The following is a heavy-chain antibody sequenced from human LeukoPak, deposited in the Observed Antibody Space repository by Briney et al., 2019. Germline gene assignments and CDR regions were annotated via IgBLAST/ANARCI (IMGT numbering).Heavy chain of an antibody. J-gene: IGHJ6*02. D-gene: IGHD1-26*01. V-gene: IGHV3-7*03. CDR1: GFTFGKYW. CDR2: IKLDGSEK. Sequence: PGGSLRLSCVASGFTFGKYWMSWVRQAPGKGLEWVANIKLDGSEKNYVDSVKGRFTISRDNTKNSLYLQMNSLRSEDTAVFYCARISLGAIWGYYYGMDVWGQGTTVTVSS. CDR3: ARISLGAIWGYYYGMDV.